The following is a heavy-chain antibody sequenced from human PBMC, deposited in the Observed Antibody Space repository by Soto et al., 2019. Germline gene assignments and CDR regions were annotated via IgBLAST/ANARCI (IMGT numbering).Heavy chain of an antibody. Sequence: QVQLVESGGGVVQPGRSLRLSCAASGFTFSSYAMHWVRQAPGKGLEWVAVISYDGSYKYYADSAKGRFTISRDNSKNTLYMQMNSLRAEDSAVYYCARGGSSGWDYWGQGTLVTVSS. CDR1: GFTFSSYA. D-gene: IGHD6-19*01. J-gene: IGHJ4*02. CDR2: ISYDGSYK. V-gene: IGHV3-30-3*01. CDR3: ARGGSSGWDY.